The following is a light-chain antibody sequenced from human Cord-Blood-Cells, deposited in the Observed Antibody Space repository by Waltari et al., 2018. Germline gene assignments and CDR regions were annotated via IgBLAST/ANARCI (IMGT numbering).Light chain of an antibody. CDR1: QSVLYSSNNKNY. Sequence: LAVSLGERATINCKSSQSVLYSSNNKNYLAWYQQKPGQPPKLLIYWASTRESGVPDRFSGSGSGTDFTLTISSLQAEDVAVYYCQQYYSTPITFGQGTRLEIK. J-gene: IGKJ5*01. CDR3: QQYYSTPIT. CDR2: WAS. V-gene: IGKV4-1*01.